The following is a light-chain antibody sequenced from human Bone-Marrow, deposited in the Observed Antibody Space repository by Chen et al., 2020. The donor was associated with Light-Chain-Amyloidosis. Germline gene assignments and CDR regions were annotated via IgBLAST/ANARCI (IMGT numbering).Light chain of an antibody. CDR3: QSADSSGTYEVI. CDR2: RDT. J-gene: IGLJ2*01. Sequence: SYELTQPPSGSVTPGQTARIPCSGDDLPTQYAYWYQQKPGQDPVLVIHRDTERPAGISERVSGSGSGTTATLTIRGVQAEDEADYHCQSADSSGTYEVIFGGGTKLTVL. CDR1: DLPTQY. V-gene: IGLV3-25*03.